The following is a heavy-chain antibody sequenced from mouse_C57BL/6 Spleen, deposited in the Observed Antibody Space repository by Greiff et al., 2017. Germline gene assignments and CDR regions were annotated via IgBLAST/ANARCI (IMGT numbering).Heavy chain of an antibody. CDR2: IYPGSGST. CDR1: GYTFTSYW. V-gene: IGHV1-55*01. Sequence: QVQLQQSGAELMKPGASVKLSCKATGYTFTSYWITWVKQRPGQGLEWIGDIYPGSGSTNYNEKFKSKATLTVDTSSSTAYMQLSSLTSEDSAVYYCARYYGSSYGYFDVWGTGTTVTVSS. J-gene: IGHJ1*03. D-gene: IGHD1-1*01. CDR3: ARYYGSSYGYFDV.